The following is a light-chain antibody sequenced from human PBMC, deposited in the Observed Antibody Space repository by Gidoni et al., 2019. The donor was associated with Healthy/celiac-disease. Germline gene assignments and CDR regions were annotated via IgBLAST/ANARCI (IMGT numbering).Light chain of an antibody. V-gene: IGKV3-20*01. CDR2: GAS. CDR1: QSVRSSY. CDR3: QQYGSSLVA. J-gene: IGKJ1*01. Sequence: DIVLTQSQGTLSLSTGERATLSCRASQSVRSSYLAWYQQKPGQAPRLLIYGASSRATGIPDRFSGSGSGTDFTLTISRLEPEDFAVYYCQQYGSSLVAFGQGTKVEIK.